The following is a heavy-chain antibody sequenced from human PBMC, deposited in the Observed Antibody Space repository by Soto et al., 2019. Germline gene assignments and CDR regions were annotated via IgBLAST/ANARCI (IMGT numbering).Heavy chain of an antibody. D-gene: IGHD3-22*01. J-gene: IGHJ5*02. V-gene: IGHV4-4*02. CDR2: IYHSGST. CDR1: GGSISSSNW. Sequence: SETLSLTCAVSGGSISSSNWWSWVRQPPGKGLEWIGEIYHSGSTNYNPSLKSRVTISVDKSKNQFSLKLSSVTAADTAVYYCARGDYYYDSSGSSWFDPWGQGALVTVSS. CDR3: ARGDYYYDSSGSSWFDP.